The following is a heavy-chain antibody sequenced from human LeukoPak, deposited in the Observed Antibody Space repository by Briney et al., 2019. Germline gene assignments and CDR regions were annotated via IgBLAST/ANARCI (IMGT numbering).Heavy chain of an antibody. J-gene: IGHJ5*02. CDR1: RGSLRGYY. V-gene: IGHV4-34*01. CDR3: ARGQSSGYYPRLFWFDP. D-gene: IGHD3-22*01. Sequence: SYTLSLTRALCRGSLRGYYWSWLPQPPGKGREGIGEIYHSGSTNYNPSLKSRVTISVDTSKNQFSLKLSSVTAADTAVYYCARGQSSGYYPRLFWFDPWGQGTLVTVSS. CDR2: IYHSGST.